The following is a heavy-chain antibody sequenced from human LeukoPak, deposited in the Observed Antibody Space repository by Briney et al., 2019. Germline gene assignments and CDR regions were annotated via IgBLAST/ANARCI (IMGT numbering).Heavy chain of an antibody. V-gene: IGHV4-34*01. CDR1: GFIFSSYA. CDR2: INHSGST. Sequence: GSLRLSCAASGFIFSSYAMSWIRQPPGKGLEWIGEINHSGSTNYNPSLKSRVTISVDTSKNQFSLKLSSVTAADTAVYYCARGGNSGSYTFDYWGQGTLVTVSS. CDR3: ARGGNSGSYTFDY. D-gene: IGHD1-26*01. J-gene: IGHJ4*02.